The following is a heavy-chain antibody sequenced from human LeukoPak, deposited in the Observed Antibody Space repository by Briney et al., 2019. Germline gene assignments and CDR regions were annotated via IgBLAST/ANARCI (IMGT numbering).Heavy chain of an antibody. CDR3: ASHSDYGEDY. Sequence: SETLSLTCTVSGYSISSGHYWGWIRQPPGKGLEWIGSIYHTGSTYYNSSLKSRVTISADTSKNHFSLKLSSVTAADTAVHYCASHSDYGEDYWGQGTLVTVS. J-gene: IGHJ4*02. D-gene: IGHD4-17*01. CDR2: IYHTGST. V-gene: IGHV4-38-2*02. CDR1: GYSISSGHY.